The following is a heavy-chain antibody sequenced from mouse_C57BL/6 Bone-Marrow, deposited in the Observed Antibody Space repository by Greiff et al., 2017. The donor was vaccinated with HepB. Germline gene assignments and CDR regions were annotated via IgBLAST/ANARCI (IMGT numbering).Heavy chain of an antibody. CDR3: ARNGLAWFAY. Sequence: VQLQQSGPGLVKPSQSLSLTCSVTGYSITSGYYWNWIRQFPGNKLEWMGYISYDGSNNYNPSLKNRISITRDTSKNQFFLKLNSVTTEDTATYYCARNGLAWFAYWGQGTLVTVSA. CDR2: ISYDGSN. D-gene: IGHD2-2*01. V-gene: IGHV3-6*01. J-gene: IGHJ3*01. CDR1: GYSITSGYY.